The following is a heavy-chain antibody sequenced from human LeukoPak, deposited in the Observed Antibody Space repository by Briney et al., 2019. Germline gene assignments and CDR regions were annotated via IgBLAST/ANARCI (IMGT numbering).Heavy chain of an antibody. Sequence: PGGSLRLSCAASGFTFSSYAMSWVRQAPGKGLEWVSAISGSGGSTYYADSVKGRFTISRDNSKNTLSLQMNSLKTDDTAVYYCATEGFIYGYHGVDIWGQGTIVTVSS. CDR3: ATEGFIYGYHGVDI. D-gene: IGHD5-18*01. CDR2: ISGSGGST. V-gene: IGHV3-23*01. J-gene: IGHJ3*02. CDR1: GFTFSSYA.